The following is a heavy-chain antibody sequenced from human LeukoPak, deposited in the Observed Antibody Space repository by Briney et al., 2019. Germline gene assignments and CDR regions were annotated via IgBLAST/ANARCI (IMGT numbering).Heavy chain of an antibody. CDR2: FDPEDGET. CDR3: ATDGELQLVRDLLSY. D-gene: IGHD6-13*01. CDR1: GYTLTELS. V-gene: IGHV1-24*01. Sequence: ASVKVSCKVSGYTLTELSMHWVRQAPGIGLEWMGGFDPEDGETIYAQKFQGRVTMTEDTSTDTAYMELSSLRSEDTAVYYCATDGELQLVRDLLSYWGQGTLVTVSS. J-gene: IGHJ4*02.